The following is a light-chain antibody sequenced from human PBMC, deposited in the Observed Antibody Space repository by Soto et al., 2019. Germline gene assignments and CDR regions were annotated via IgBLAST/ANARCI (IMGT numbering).Light chain of an antibody. CDR1: SSDVGCYNY. V-gene: IGLV2-11*01. CDR2: DVS. CDR3: YSYAGSYTWV. Sequence: QSVLTQPRSVSGSPGQSVTISCTGTSSDVGCYNYVSWYQQHPGKAPKLMIYDVSKRPSGVPDRFSGSKSGNTASLTISGLQAEDEADYYCYSYAGSYTWVFCGGTKLTVL. J-gene: IGLJ3*02.